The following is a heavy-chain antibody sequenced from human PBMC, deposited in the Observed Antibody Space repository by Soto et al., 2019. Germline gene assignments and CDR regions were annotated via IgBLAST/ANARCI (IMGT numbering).Heavy chain of an antibody. Sequence: ASVKVSCKASRNTFTSYDINWVRQATGHGLEWMGWINPNSGNIGYAQKFQGRVTMTRDTAIRTAYMEVSRLRSDDTAVYYCARGRASGSYYPRDYWGQGTLVTVSS. CDR3: ARGRASGSYYPRDY. J-gene: IGHJ4*02. V-gene: IGHV1-8*01. CDR2: INPNSGNI. CDR1: RNTFTSYD. D-gene: IGHD3-10*01.